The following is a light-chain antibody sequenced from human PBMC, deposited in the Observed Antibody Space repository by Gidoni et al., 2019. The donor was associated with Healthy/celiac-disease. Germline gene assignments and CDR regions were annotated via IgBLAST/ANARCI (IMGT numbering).Light chain of an antibody. J-gene: IGKJ4*01. V-gene: IGKV1-33*01. CDR2: DAS. Sequence: DLQMTPSPSSLSASVGDRVTITCQASQDISNYLKWYQQKPGKAPKLLIYDASKLETGVPSRFSGSGSGTDFTFTISSLQPEDIATYYCQQYDNLPLTFXGXTKVXIK. CDR1: QDISNY. CDR3: QQYDNLPLT.